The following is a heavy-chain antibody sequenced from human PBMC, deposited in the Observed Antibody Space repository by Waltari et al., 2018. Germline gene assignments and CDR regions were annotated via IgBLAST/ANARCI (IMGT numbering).Heavy chain of an antibody. CDR1: GFTVRSNY. V-gene: IGHV3-53*01. Sequence: EVQLVESGGGLIQPGGSLRLSCAASGFTVRSNYMSWVRQAPGMGLGWVSVIYSRGSTDDADSVKGRFTISRDNSKNTPYLQMNSLRAEDTAVYYCASMAHSYQRVFDYWGQGTLVTVSS. CDR3: ASMAHSYQRVFDY. CDR2: IYSRGST. J-gene: IGHJ4*02. D-gene: IGHD2-2*01.